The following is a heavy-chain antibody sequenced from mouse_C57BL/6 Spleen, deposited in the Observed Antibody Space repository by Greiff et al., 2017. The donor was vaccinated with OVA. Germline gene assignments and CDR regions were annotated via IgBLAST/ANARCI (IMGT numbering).Heavy chain of an antibody. CDR3: ASYGRDFDV. CDR2: IYPRSGNT. CDR1: GYTFTSYG. Sequence: QVQLKQSGAELARPGASVKLSCKASGYTFTSYGISWVKQRTGQGLEWIGEIYPRSGNTYYNEKFKGKATLTADKSSSTAYMELRSLTSEDSAVYFCASYGRDFDVWGTGTTVTVSS. V-gene: IGHV1-81*01. D-gene: IGHD1-1*01. J-gene: IGHJ1*03.